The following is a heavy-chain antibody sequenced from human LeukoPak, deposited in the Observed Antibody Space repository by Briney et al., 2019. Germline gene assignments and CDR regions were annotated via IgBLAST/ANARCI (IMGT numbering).Heavy chain of an antibody. CDR2: ISVYNGNT. V-gene: IGHV1-18*01. CDR1: GYTFTTYG. Sequence: GASVKVSCKASGYTFTTYGLSWVRQAPGQGLEWMGWISVYNGNTDYAQKFQGRVTMTTDTSTSTAYMELRSLRSDDTAVYYCARDREAARPNWFDHWAQGTLVTVSS. D-gene: IGHD6-6*01. CDR3: ARDREAARPNWFDH. J-gene: IGHJ5*02.